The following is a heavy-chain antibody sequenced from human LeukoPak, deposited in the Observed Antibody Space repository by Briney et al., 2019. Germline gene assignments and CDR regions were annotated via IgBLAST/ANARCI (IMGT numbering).Heavy chain of an antibody. CDR3: AKDREPDNRWNFDY. CDR2: ILGSGSTS. Sequence: GESLRLSCAASGFTFSGYTMSWVRQAPGKGLEWVSSILGSGSTSYYADSVKGRFTISRDNSKNTLYLQMNSLRAEDTAVYCCAKDREPDNRWNFDYWGQGTLVTVSS. D-gene: IGHD1-1*01. J-gene: IGHJ4*02. V-gene: IGHV3-23*01. CDR1: GFTFSGYT.